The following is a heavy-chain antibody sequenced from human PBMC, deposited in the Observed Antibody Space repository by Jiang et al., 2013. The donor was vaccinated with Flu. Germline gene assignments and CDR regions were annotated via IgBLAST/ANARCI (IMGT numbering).Heavy chain of an antibody. Sequence: VQLVESGAEVKKPGESLKISCKDSGYDFNTYWIGWVRQMPGKGLEYRGVIYVGDHARYHPSFEDQVSISVDKSINTVYLQWRSLKASDTAIYYCGRIIGGGNALLHWGQGTLVTVSS. V-gene: IGHV5-51*03. J-gene: IGHJ4*02. CDR3: GRIIGGGNALLH. CDR1: GYDFNTYW. D-gene: IGHD4-23*01. CDR2: IYVGDHA.